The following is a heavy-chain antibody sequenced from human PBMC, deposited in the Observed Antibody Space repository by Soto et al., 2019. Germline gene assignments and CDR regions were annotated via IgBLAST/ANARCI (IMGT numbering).Heavy chain of an antibody. CDR1: GFTFSSYW. Sequence: EVQLVESGGGLVQPGGSLRLSCAASGFTFSSYWMSWVRQAPGKGLEWVANIKQDGSEKYYVDSVKGRFTISRDNAKQSLYLKMNSLRAEDTAVYYCARDPGDYGDYDAFDIWGQGTMVTVSS. CDR3: ARDPGDYGDYDAFDI. V-gene: IGHV3-7*01. D-gene: IGHD4-17*01. CDR2: IKQDGSEK. J-gene: IGHJ3*02.